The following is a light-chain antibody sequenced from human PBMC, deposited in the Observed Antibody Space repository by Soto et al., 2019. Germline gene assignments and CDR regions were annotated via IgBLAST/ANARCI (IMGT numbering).Light chain of an antibody. V-gene: IGLV2-23*02. Sequence: QSVLTQPASVSGSPGQSITISCTGTSSDVGSYDVVSWYQQLPGGPPKLIIFKVNERPSGISNRFSGSKSGNTASLTISGLQDEDEADYYCCSYAGYSRVPFGGGTKVTVL. CDR2: KVN. CDR1: SSDVGSYDV. J-gene: IGLJ3*02. CDR3: CSYAGYSRVP.